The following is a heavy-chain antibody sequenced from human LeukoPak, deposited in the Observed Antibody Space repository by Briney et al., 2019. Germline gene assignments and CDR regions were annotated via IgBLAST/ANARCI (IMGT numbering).Heavy chain of an antibody. V-gene: IGHV3-9*01. Sequence: SLRLSCSASGFTFDDYAMHWGRQAPGKGLECLSGISWNSGSIGYADSVKGRFTISRDNAKNSLYLQMNSLRAEHTALYYCAKSVSGYYYLNYWGQGTLVTVSS. D-gene: IGHD3-3*01. CDR3: AKSVSGYYYLNY. J-gene: IGHJ4*02. CDR1: GFTFDDYA. CDR2: ISWNSGSI.